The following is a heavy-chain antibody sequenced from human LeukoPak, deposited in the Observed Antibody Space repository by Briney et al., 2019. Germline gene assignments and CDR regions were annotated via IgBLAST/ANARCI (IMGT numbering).Heavy chain of an antibody. J-gene: IGHJ6*03. CDR2: IKQDGSEK. V-gene: IGHV3-7*01. CDR3: ARRDCSSTSCYTRHYYMDV. CDR1: GFTFSSYW. Sequence: GGSLRLSCAASGFTFSSYWMSWVRQAPGKGLEWVANIKQDGSEKYYVESVKGRFTISRDNAKNSLYLQMNSLRAEDTAVYYCARRDCSSTSCYTRHYYMDVWGKGTTVTVSS. D-gene: IGHD2-2*02.